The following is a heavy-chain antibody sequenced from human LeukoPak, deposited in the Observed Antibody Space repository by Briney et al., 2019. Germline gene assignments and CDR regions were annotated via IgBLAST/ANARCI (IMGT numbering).Heavy chain of an antibody. D-gene: IGHD3-22*01. Sequence: PGGSLRLSCAASGFTFSLYSMNWIRQPAGKGLEWIGRIYTSGSTNYNPSLKSRVTMSVDTSKNQFSLKLSSVTAADTAVYYCARRPGDSSANAFDIWGQGTMVTVSS. CDR1: GFTFSLYS. CDR3: ARRPGDSSANAFDI. CDR2: IYTSGST. J-gene: IGHJ3*02. V-gene: IGHV4-4*07.